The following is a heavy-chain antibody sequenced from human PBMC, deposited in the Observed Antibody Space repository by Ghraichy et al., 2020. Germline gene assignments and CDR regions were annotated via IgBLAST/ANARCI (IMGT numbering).Heavy chain of an antibody. CDR2: ISNDGRHK. D-gene: IGHD4-11*01. J-gene: IGHJ4*02. CDR1: GFTFSSHG. Sequence: GGSLRLSCAASGFTFSSHGMYWVRQAPGKGLEWVAVISNDGRHKYYGDSMKGRSTISRDNSKNTLFMEMNSLRSEDTAVYYCAKDSSSGHCSTHRCSFDYWGQGTLVTVSS. V-gene: IGHV3-30*18. CDR3: AKDSSSGHCSTHRCSFDY.